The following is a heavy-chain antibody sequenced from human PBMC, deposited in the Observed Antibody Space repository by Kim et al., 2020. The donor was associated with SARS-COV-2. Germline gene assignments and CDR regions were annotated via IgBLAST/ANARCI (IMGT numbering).Heavy chain of an antibody. CDR2: INPNSGGT. CDR3: ASCKIVGALDAFDI. D-gene: IGHD1-26*01. Sequence: ASVKVSCKASGYTFTGYYMHWVRQAPGQGLEWMGWINPNSGGTNYAQKFQGRVTMTRDTSISTAYMELSRLRSDDTAVYYCASCKIVGALDAFDIWGQGTMVTVSS. J-gene: IGHJ3*02. CDR1: GYTFTGYY. V-gene: IGHV1-2*02.